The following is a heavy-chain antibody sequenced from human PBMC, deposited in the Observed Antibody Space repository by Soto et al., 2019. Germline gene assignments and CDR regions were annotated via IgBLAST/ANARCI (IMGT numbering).Heavy chain of an antibody. D-gene: IGHD6-13*01. CDR1: GYTFTSYD. V-gene: IGHV1-8*01. CDR2: MNPNSGNT. Sequence: QVQLVQSGAEVKKPGSSVKVSCKASGYTFTSYDINWVRPAPGQGLEWMGWMNPNSGNTGYAQKFQGRVTMTMNTSISTAYMELSSMRSEDTAVYYCAREVCSRIDYWGQGTLVTVSS. J-gene: IGHJ4*02. CDR3: AREVCSRIDY.